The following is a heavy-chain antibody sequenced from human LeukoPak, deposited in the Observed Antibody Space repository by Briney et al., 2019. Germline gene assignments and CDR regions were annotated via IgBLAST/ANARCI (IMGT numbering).Heavy chain of an antibody. CDR2: INPNSGGT. CDR1: GYTFTGYY. Sequence: ASVKVSCKASGYTFTGYYMHWVRQAPGQGLEWMGWINPNSGGTNYAQKFQGRVTMTRDTSTSTVYMELSSLRSEDTAVYYCARYYYGSGFDPWGQGTLVTVSS. J-gene: IGHJ5*02. CDR3: ARYYYGSGFDP. V-gene: IGHV1-2*02. D-gene: IGHD3-10*01.